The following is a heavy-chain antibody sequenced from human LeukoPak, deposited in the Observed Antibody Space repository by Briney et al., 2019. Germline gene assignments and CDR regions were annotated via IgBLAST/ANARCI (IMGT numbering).Heavy chain of an antibody. J-gene: IGHJ4*02. D-gene: IGHD3-10*01. CDR1: GGSLSGYY. CDR3: ARVYYGSGSYFDY. CDR2: INHSERT. V-gene: IGHV4-34*01. Sequence: SETLSLPCAVYGGSLSGYYWRWIRQPPGKGREWIGEINHSERTNHNPSLKSRVTISVDTSKNQFSLKLSSVTAADTAVYYCARVYYGSGSYFDYWGQGTLVTVSS.